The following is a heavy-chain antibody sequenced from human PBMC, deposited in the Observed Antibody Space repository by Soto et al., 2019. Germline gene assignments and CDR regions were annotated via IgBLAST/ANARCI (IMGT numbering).Heavy chain of an antibody. V-gene: IGHV1-46*03. J-gene: IGHJ4*02. CDR3: TTVYCSGGSCYSIDY. D-gene: IGHD2-15*01. CDR1: GYTFTSYY. Sequence: QVQLVQSGAEVKKPGASVKVSCKASGYTFTSYYMHWVRQAPGQGLEWMGIINPSGDSTYAQKFQGRVTMTRDTSTSTVYMELSSLRSEDTAVYYCTTVYCSGGSCYSIDYWGQGTLVTVSS. CDR2: INPSGDST.